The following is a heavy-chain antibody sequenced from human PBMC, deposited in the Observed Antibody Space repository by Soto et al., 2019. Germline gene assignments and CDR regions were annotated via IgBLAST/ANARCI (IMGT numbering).Heavy chain of an antibody. V-gene: IGHV3-30*18. J-gene: IGHJ4*02. Sequence: SLRLSCAGSGFTLSSYGMHWVRQAPGKGLEWVAVISYDGSNKYYADSVKGRFTISRDNSKNTLYLQMNSLRAEDTAVYYCAKVLGYSYGYLDYWGQGTLVTVSS. D-gene: IGHD5-18*01. CDR1: GFTLSSYG. CDR2: ISYDGSNK. CDR3: AKVLGYSYGYLDY.